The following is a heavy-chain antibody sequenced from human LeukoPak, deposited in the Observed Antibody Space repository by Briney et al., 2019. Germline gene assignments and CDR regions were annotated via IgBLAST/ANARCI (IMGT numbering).Heavy chain of an antibody. CDR3: ARISGAGLVGTANDAFDI. Sequence: SETLSLTCTVSGGSISSHYWSWIRQPPGKGLEWIGYIYYSGSTNYNPSLKSRVTISVDTSKNQFSLKLSSVTAADTAVYYCARISGAGLVGTANDAFDIWGQGTMVTVSS. V-gene: IGHV4-59*11. CDR2: IYYSGST. J-gene: IGHJ3*02. D-gene: IGHD5-18*01. CDR1: GGSISSHY.